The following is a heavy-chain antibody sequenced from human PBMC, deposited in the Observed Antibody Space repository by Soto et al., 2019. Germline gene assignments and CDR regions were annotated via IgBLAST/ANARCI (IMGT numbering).Heavy chain of an antibody. V-gene: IGHV3-23*01. D-gene: IGHD3-10*01. J-gene: IGHJ4*02. CDR3: AKVLTGTTGWFGESQQFLDY. Sequence: PGGSLRLSCAASGFTFSSYAMSWVRQAPGKGLEWVSAISGSGGSTYYADSVKGRFTISRDNSKNTLYLQMNSLRAEDTAVYYCAKVLTGTTGWFGESQQFLDYWGQGALVTVSS. CDR1: GFTFSSYA. CDR2: ISGSGGST.